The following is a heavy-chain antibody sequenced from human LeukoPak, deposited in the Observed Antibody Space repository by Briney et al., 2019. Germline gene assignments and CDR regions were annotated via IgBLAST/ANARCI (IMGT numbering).Heavy chain of an antibody. CDR1: GFTFSSYS. CDR2: ISSSSSTI. D-gene: IGHD3-22*01. CDR3: ASDTNLYYYDSSGYLYGMDV. V-gene: IGHV3-48*01. J-gene: IGHJ6*02. Sequence: EGSLGLSCAASGFTFSSYSMNWVRQAPGKGLEWVSYISSSSSTIYYADSVKGRFTISRDNAKNSLYLQMNSLRAEDTAVYYCASDTNLYYYDSSGYLYGMDVWGQGTTVTVSS.